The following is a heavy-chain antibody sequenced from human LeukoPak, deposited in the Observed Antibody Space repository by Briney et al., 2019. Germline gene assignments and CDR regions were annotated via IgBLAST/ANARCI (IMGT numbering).Heavy chain of an antibody. CDR3: ARGPSFDFWSAPRFDY. CDR1: GGTFSSYA. J-gene: IGHJ4*02. Sequence: ASVKVSCKASGGTFSSYAISWVRQAPGQGLEWMGWISAYNGNTNYAQKLQGRVTMTTDTSTSTAYMELRSLRSDDTAVYYCARGPSFDFWSAPRFDYWGQGTLVTVSS. CDR2: ISAYNGNT. D-gene: IGHD3-3*01. V-gene: IGHV1-18*01.